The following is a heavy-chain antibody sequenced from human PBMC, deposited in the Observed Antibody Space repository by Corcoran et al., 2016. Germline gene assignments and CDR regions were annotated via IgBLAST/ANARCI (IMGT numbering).Heavy chain of an antibody. V-gene: IGHV3-48*04. CDR3: AGGGDCSGGSCYSGDYGVDV. Sequence: EVQLVESGGGLVQPGGSLRLSCAASGFTFSTYSMNWVRQAPGKGLEWVSYITSSSSTIYYADSVKGRFTISRDNAKNSLYLQMSSLRAEDTAVYYCAGGGDCSGGSCYSGDYGVDVWGQGTTVTVSS. J-gene: IGHJ6*02. CDR2: ITSSSSTI. CDR1: GFTFSTYS. D-gene: IGHD2-15*01.